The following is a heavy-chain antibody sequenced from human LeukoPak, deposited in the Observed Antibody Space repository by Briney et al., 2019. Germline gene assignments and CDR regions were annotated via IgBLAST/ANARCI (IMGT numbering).Heavy chain of an antibody. V-gene: IGHV1-69*13. CDR3: ARGVSRYYFDY. CDR2: IIPIFGTA. Sequence: SVKVSCKASGGTFSSYAISWVRQAPGEGLEWMGGIIPIFGTANYEQKFQGRVTITADESTSTAYMELSSLRSEDTAVYYCARGVSRYYFDYWGQGTLVTVSS. CDR1: GGTFSSYA. J-gene: IGHJ4*02. D-gene: IGHD3-3*02.